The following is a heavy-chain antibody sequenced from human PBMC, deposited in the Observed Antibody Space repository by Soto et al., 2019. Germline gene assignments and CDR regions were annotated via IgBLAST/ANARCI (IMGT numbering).Heavy chain of an antibody. CDR1: KFTFSSFE. CDR2: ISSTGSLI. CDR3: TRGGGWNQGYYHYYGMDV. V-gene: IGHV3-48*03. Sequence: PGGSLRLSCAASKFTFSSFEVNWVRQAPGKGLEWVSYISSTGSLIYYADSVEVRFTISRDNAKNSLYLQMNSLRPEDTAIYYCTRGGGWNQGYYHYYGMDVWGPGTTVTVSS. D-gene: IGHD1-1*01. J-gene: IGHJ6*02.